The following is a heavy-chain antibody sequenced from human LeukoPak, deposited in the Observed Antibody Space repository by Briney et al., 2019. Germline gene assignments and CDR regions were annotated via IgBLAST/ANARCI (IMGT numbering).Heavy chain of an antibody. Sequence: GGSLRLSCAASGFTFDDYAMHWVRQAPGKGLEWVSGISWNSGSIGYADSVKGRFTISRDNAKNSLYLQMNSLRAEDTALYYCAKDISGEGGSGSPTSGFDYWGQGTLVTVSS. J-gene: IGHJ4*02. CDR1: GFTFDDYA. CDR2: ISWNSGSI. V-gene: IGHV3-9*01. CDR3: AKDISGEGGSGSPTSGFDY. D-gene: IGHD3-10*01.